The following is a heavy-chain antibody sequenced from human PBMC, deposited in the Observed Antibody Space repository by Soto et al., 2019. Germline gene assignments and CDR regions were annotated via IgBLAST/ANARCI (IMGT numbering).Heavy chain of an antibody. V-gene: IGHV4-59*01. CDR1: GGSITHYY. CDR3: ARVSRVSRYYFEF. Sequence: PSETLSLTCSVSGGSITHYYWSWIRQSPGKGLEWIGYIYYSGGTTYNPSLKNRVTISVDTSKNQFSLKLTSMTAADTAVYYCARVSRVSRYYFEFWGQGILVTVSS. CDR2: IYYSGGT. J-gene: IGHJ4*02.